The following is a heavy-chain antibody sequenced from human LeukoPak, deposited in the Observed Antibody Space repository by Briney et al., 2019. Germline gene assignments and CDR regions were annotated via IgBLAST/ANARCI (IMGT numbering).Heavy chain of an antibody. V-gene: IGHV3-23*01. CDR3: AKEARPGYCSGGSCSWFDP. J-gene: IGHJ5*02. Sequence: GESLRLSCAASGFSFSNYAMTWVRQAPGEGLQWVSAISGSGGSTYYADSVKGRFTISRDNLKNTLYLQVNSLRVEDTAVNYCAKEARPGYCSGGSCSWFDPWGQGALGTVS. D-gene: IGHD2-15*01. CDR1: GFSFSNYA. CDR2: ISGSGGST.